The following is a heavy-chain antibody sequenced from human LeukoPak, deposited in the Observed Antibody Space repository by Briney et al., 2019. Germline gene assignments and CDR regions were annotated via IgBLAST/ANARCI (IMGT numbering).Heavy chain of an antibody. V-gene: IGHV3-23*01. CDR1: GFTFSTYV. Sequence: GGSLRPSCAASGFTFSTYVMSWVRQTPGKGLEWVSTISNSGGSTYNADSVKGRFTISRDNAKNSLYLQMNSLTAEDAAMYYCARRYMATSAEDFDYWGQGTLVTVSS. D-gene: IGHD5-24*01. CDR3: ARRYMATSAEDFDY. CDR2: ISNSGGST. J-gene: IGHJ4*02.